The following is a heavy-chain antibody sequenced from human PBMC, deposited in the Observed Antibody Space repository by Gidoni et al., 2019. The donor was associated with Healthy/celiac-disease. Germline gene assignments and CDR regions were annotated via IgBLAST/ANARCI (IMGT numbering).Heavy chain of an antibody. CDR1: GGSISSSSYY. V-gene: IGHV4-39*01. J-gene: IGHJ4*02. CDR2: IYYSGST. CDR3: ARSYCSSTSCVLPFDY. D-gene: IGHD2-2*01. Sequence: QLQLQESGPGLVKPSETLSLTCTVPGGSISSSSYYWGWIRQPPGKGLEWIGSIYYSGSTYYNPSLKSRVTISVDTSKNQFSLKLSSVTAADTAVYYCARSYCSSTSCVLPFDYWGQGTLVTVSS.